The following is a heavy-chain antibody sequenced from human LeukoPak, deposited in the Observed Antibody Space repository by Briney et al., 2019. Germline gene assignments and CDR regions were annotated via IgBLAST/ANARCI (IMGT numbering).Heavy chain of an antibody. J-gene: IGHJ4*02. Sequence: YADSVKGRFTISRDNAKDSLFLQMNSLTVEDTAMYYCARDKWLTTTHYFDYWGQGTLVTVSS. CDR3: ARDKWLTTTHYFDY. V-gene: IGHV3-21*01. D-gene: IGHD4-11*01.